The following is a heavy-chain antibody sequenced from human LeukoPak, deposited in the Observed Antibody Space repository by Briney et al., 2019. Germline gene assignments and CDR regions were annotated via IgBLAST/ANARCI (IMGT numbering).Heavy chain of an antibody. CDR3: AKAPIAVVYNWFDP. CDR2: ASGSVAST. V-gene: IGHV3-23*01. CDR1: EFTFNNFA. Sequence: GGSLRLSCVASEFTFNNFAINWVRQAPGKGLEWVAAASGSVASTYHADSVRGRFTISRDKSKNTVYLQMNSLRVEDTAVYYCAKAPIAVVYNWFDPWGQGTLVTVSS. D-gene: IGHD6-19*01. J-gene: IGHJ5*02.